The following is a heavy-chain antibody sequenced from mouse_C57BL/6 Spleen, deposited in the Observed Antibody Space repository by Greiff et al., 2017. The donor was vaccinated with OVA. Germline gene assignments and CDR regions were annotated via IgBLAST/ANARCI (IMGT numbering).Heavy chain of an antibody. CDR1: GFTFSDYY. D-gene: IGHD1-1*01. CDR3: ARGDWDYGYAMDY. V-gene: IGHV5-16*01. J-gene: IGHJ4*01. Sequence: DVMLVESEGGLVQPGSSMKLSCTASGFTFSDYYMAWVRQVPEKGLEWVANINYDGSSTYYLDSLKSRFIFSRDNTKNILYMQMSSLKSEDTATYYCARGDWDYGYAMDYWGQGTSVTVSS. CDR2: INYDGSST.